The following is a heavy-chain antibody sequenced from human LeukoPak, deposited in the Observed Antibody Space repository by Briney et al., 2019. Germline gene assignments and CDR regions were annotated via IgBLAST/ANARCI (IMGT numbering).Heavy chain of an antibody. V-gene: IGHV4-59*01. CDR1: GGPISSYY. CDR2: IYYSGST. CDR3: ARDAGSPPPLYYYYGMDV. D-gene: IGHD1-26*01. J-gene: IGHJ6*02. Sequence: SETLSLTCTVSGGPISSYYWSWIRQPPGKGLEWIGYIYYSGSTNYNPSLKSRVTISVDTSKNQFSLKLSSVTAADTAVYYCARDAGSPPPLYYYYGMDVWGQGTTVTVSS.